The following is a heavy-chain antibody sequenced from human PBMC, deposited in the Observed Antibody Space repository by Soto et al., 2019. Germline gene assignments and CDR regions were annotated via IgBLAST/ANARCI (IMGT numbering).Heavy chain of an antibody. J-gene: IGHJ4*02. CDR3: ARKNYGDYPTDY. CDR1: GFSLSTRGVG. Sequence: QITLKESGPTLVKPTQTLTLTCTFSGFSLSTRGVGVGWIRQPPGKALEWLAVFYWDDDKRYSPSLQSRLTITKDTSKNQVVLTMTNMDPVDTATYYCARKNYGDYPTDYWGQGTLVTVSS. CDR2: FYWDDDK. D-gene: IGHD4-17*01. V-gene: IGHV2-5*02.